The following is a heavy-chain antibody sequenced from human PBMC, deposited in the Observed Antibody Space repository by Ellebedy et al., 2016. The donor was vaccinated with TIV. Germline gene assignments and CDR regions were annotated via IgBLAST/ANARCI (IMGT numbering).Heavy chain of an antibody. CDR1: GFTFSSYG. CDR3: ARRGGGGAVGATFCDY. V-gene: IGHV3-33*01. Sequence: GESLKISCVASGFTFSSYGMNWVRQAPGKGLEWVAVIWYDGSNKYYADSVKGRFTISRDNSKNTLYLQMNSLGAEDRDVYYSARRGGGGAVGATFCDYWGQGTLVTVSS. J-gene: IGHJ4*02. D-gene: IGHD1-26*01. CDR2: IWYDGSNK.